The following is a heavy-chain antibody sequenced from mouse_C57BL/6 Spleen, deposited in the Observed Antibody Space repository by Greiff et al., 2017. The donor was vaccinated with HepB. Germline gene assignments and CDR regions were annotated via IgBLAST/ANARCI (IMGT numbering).Heavy chain of an antibody. D-gene: IGHD3-2*02. Sequence: QVQLQQPGAELVKPGASVKMSCKASGYTFTSYWITWVKQRPGQGLEWIGDIYPGSGSTNYNEKFKSKATLTVDTSSSTAYMQLSSLTSEDPAVYYCARWGTAQATSWFAYWGQGTLVTVSA. V-gene: IGHV1-55*01. CDR2: IYPGSGST. CDR3: ARWGTAQATSWFAY. J-gene: IGHJ3*01. CDR1: GYTFTSYW.